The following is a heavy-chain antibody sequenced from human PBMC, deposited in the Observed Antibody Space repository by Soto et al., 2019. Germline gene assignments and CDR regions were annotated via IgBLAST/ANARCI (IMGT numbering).Heavy chain of an antibody. J-gene: IGHJ4*02. CDR3: ATQTIVATILN. D-gene: IGHD5-12*01. V-gene: IGHV4-59*08. CDR2: IYHSGST. CDR1: GGSISSYY. Sequence: PSETLSLTCTVSGGSISSYYWSWIRQPPGKGLEWIGYIYHSGSTYYNPSLKSRVTISVDRSKNHFSLKLSSVTAADTAVYYCATQTIVATILNWGQGTLVTVSS.